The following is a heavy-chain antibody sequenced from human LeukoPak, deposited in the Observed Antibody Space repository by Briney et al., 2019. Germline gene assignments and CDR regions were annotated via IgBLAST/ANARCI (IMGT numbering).Heavy chain of an antibody. V-gene: IGHV4-59*08. J-gene: IGHJ1*01. Sequence: SETLSLTCTVSGGSIDSYYWSWIRQPPGKRLEWIGYIYYSGSTKYNPSLKSRVTISVDTSKNQFSLKLSSVTAADTAVYYCARGNYDFWSGYFQGYFQHWGQGTLVTVSS. CDR2: IYYSGST. CDR3: ARGNYDFWSGYFQGYFQH. CDR1: GGSIDSYY. D-gene: IGHD3-3*01.